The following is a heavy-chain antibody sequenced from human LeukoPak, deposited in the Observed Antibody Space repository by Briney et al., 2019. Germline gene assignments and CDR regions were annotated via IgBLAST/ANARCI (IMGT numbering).Heavy chain of an antibody. V-gene: IGHV3-74*01. CDR2: INTDGSST. D-gene: IGHD3-3*01. Sequence: GGSLRLSCAASGFTFSSYWMHWVRQAPGKGLVWVSRINTDGSSTSYADSVKGRFTISRDNAKNTLYLQMNSLRAEDTAVYYCAKAALPITIFGVVAPYYFDYWGQGTLVTVSS. J-gene: IGHJ4*02. CDR3: AKAALPITIFGVVAPYYFDY. CDR1: GFTFSSYW.